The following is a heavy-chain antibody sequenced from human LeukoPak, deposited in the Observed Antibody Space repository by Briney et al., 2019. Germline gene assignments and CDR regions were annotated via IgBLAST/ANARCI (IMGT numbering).Heavy chain of an antibody. CDR3: AKADGSYKTLIDY. J-gene: IGHJ4*02. CDR1: GFTFSICA. Sequence: GGSLRLSCAASGFTFSICAMNWVRQAPGKGLEWVSGISGSGSSTYCADSVKGRFTISRDSSKNTVYLQMDSLRAEDTAIYYCAKADGSYKTLIDYWGQGTLVTVSS. CDR2: ISGSGSST. V-gene: IGHV3-23*01. D-gene: IGHD3-10*01.